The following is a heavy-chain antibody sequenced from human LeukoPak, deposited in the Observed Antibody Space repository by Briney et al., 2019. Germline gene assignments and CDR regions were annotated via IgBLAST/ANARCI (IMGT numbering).Heavy chain of an antibody. CDR3: ARLGDPGDIVVVPAAIDI. CDR2: IWYDGGNK. CDR1: GCIFSSYG. V-gene: IGHV3-33*01. Sequence: GGSLSLFCASCGCIFSSYGVHWVRQARGRGLELVATIWYDGGNKYYADSVKGRFNISRDNSKNTLYLQMTSLRAEDTAVYYCARLGDPGDIVVVPAAIDIWGQGTMVTVSS. D-gene: IGHD2-2*01. J-gene: IGHJ3*02.